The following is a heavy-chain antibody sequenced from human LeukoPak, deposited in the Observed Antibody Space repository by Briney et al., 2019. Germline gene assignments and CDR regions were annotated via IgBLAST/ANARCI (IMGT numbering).Heavy chain of an antibody. CDR3: ARGTGSLDY. V-gene: IGHV6-1*01. Sequence: SQTLSLTCAISGDSVSSKSASWNWIRQSPSRGLEWLGRTYSRSKWFNNYAVSVKSRITINPDTSKNQFSLHLTSVTPDDTAIYYCARGTGSLDYSGLGTLVTVSS. CDR1: GDSVSSKSAS. J-gene: IGHJ4*02. CDR2: TYSRSKWFN. D-gene: IGHD1-26*01.